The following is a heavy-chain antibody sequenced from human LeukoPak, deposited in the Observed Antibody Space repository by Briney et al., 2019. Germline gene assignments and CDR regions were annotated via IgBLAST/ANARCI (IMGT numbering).Heavy chain of an antibody. CDR1: GFTFDDYG. CDR3: ARGITIFGVVNDAFDI. CDR2: VDSDGSST. J-gene: IGHJ3*02. Sequence: PGGSLRLSCAAFGFTFDDYGMSWVRQAPGKGLVWVSRVDSDGSSTTYADSVKGRFTISRDNAKNTLYLQMNSLRAEDTAVYYCARGITIFGVVNDAFDIWGQGTMVTVSS. D-gene: IGHD3-3*01. V-gene: IGHV3-74*01.